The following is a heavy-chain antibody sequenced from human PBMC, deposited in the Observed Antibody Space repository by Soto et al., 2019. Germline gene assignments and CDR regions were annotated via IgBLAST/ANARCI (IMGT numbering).Heavy chain of an antibody. CDR3: AKDPWGQQLEPPDY. V-gene: IGHV3-7*03. J-gene: IGHJ4*02. CDR2: IKQDGSEK. Sequence: GGSLRLSCAASGFTFSSYWMSWVRQAPGKGLEWVANIKQDGSEKYYVDSVKGRFTISRDNAKNSLYLQMNSLRAEDTAVYYCAKDPWGQQLEPPDYWGQGTLVTVSS. D-gene: IGHD6-13*01. CDR1: GFTFSSYW.